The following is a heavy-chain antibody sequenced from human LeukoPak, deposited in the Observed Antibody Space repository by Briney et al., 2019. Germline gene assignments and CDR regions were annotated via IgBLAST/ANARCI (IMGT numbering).Heavy chain of an antibody. CDR1: GGPISGPY. V-gene: IGHV4-59*11. J-gene: IGHJ4*02. CDR3: ARGGGYYGYYFDY. D-gene: IGHD3-22*01. CDR2: VSYSGST. Sequence: SETLSLTCSVSGGPISGPYWNWIRQPPGKGLEWIGYVSYSGSTNYSPSLKSRVTISVDTSKNQFSLKLSSVTAADTAVYYCARGGGYYGYYFDYWGQGTLVTVSS.